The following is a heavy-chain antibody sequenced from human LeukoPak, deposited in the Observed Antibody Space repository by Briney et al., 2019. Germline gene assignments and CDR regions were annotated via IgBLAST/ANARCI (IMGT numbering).Heavy chain of an antibody. CDR1: GGSISAYY. J-gene: IGHJ5*02. Sequence: SETLSLTCTVSGGSISAYYWSWVRQPAGKGLEWIGRIYTSGITNYNPSLKSRVTISVDTSKNQFSLKLSSVTAADTAVYYCARGPAAAGATSGWFDPWGQGTLVTVSS. V-gene: IGHV4-4*07. CDR3: ARGPAAAGATSGWFDP. D-gene: IGHD6-13*01. CDR2: IYTSGIT.